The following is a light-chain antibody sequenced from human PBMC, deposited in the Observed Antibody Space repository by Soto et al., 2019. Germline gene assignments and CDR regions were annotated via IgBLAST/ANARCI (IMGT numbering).Light chain of an antibody. CDR2: WAS. CDR3: QQYESTPPT. Sequence: DIVMTQSPDSLAVSLGERDTINCKSSQSGLYSSNNKNYLAWYQQRPGQPPKLLIYWASTRESGVPDRFSGSGSGTDFTLTITSLQAEDVAVYYCQQYESTPPTFGQGTKLEIK. V-gene: IGKV4-1*01. CDR1: QSGLYSSNNKNY. J-gene: IGKJ2*01.